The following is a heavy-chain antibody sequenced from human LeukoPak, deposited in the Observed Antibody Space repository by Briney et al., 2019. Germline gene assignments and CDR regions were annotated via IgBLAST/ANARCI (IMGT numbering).Heavy chain of an antibody. Sequence: ASVKVSCKASGYTFTGYYMHWVRQAPGQGLEWMGWINPNSGGTNYAQKFQGRVTMTRDTSISTAYMELSRLRSDDTAVYYCARGSSGYYYPYFDYWGQGTLVTVSS. V-gene: IGHV1-2*02. CDR1: GYTFTGYY. D-gene: IGHD3-22*01. CDR3: ARGSSGYYYPYFDY. J-gene: IGHJ4*02. CDR2: INPNSGGT.